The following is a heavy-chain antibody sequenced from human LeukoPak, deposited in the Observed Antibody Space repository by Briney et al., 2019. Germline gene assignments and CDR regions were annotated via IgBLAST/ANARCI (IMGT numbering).Heavy chain of an antibody. CDR3: ASALPHLGYCSSTSCPNWFDP. J-gene: IGHJ5*02. CDR2: FNPENGNT. Sequence: GASVKVSCKASGYSFVGYGITWVRQAPGQGLEWMGWFNPENGNTNYAQKVQGRVTMTADTSTSTSYMELRSLRSDDTAVYYCASALPHLGYCSSTSCPNWFDPWGQGTLVTVSS. V-gene: IGHV1-18*01. CDR1: GYSFVGYG. D-gene: IGHD2-2*01.